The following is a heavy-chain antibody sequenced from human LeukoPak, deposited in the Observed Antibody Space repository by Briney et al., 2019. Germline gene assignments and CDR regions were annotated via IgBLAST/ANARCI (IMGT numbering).Heavy chain of an antibody. D-gene: IGHD6-13*01. CDR1: GGSISSGSYY. CDR2: IYTSGST. CDR3: ARVGIAAAGGDAFDI. V-gene: IGHV4-61*02. Sequence: SETLSLTCTVSGGSISSGSYYWSWIRQPAGKGLEWIGRIYTSGSTNYNPSLKSRVTISVDTSKNQFSLKLSSVTAADTAVYYCARVGIAAAGGDAFDIWGQGTMVTVSS. J-gene: IGHJ3*02.